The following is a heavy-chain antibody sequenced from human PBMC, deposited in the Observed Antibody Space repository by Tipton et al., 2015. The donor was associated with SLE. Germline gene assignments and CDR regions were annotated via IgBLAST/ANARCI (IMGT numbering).Heavy chain of an antibody. D-gene: IGHD3-22*01. CDR2: IYNTGNT. Sequence: TLSLTCTVSGYSMSSGYYLGWIRQPPGKGLEWIGYIYNTGNTHYNPSPKSRVTMSVDTSKNQFSLRVTSVTAADTAVYYCARDGPDTSGYYLDYWGQGTLVTVSS. V-gene: IGHV4-38-2*02. J-gene: IGHJ4*02. CDR1: GYSMSSGYY. CDR3: ARDGPDTSGYYLDY.